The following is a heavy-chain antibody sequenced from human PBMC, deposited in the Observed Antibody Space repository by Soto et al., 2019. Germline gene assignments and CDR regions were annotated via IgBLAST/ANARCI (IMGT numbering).Heavy chain of an antibody. V-gene: IGHV1-46*03. D-gene: IGHD3-3*01. CDR3: ATRVKGDFDV. CDR1: GDTFSRHY. CDR2: IDPGNGDT. Sequence: QVQLMQPGAEVMKPGAFMTFSCKASGDTFSRHYVHWVRQAPGQGLEWMGRIDPGNGDTTYSQEFQGRVTMTRDTSTNTVYMVLSSLKFDDTAVYYCATRVKGDFDVWGQGTTVVVS. J-gene: IGHJ6*01.